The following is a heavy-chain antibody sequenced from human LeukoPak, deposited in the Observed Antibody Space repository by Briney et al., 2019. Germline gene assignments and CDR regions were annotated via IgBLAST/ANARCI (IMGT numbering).Heavy chain of an antibody. Sequence: GASLKISCKGSGYSFTSYWIGWVRQLPGKGLEWMGIIYPGDSDTRYSPSFQGQVTISADKSISTAYLQWSSLKASDTAMYYCARHKYSSSSYYYYGMDVWGQGTTVTVSS. D-gene: IGHD6-6*01. J-gene: IGHJ6*02. CDR3: ARHKYSSSSYYYYGMDV. CDR1: GYSFTSYW. V-gene: IGHV5-51*01. CDR2: IYPGDSDT.